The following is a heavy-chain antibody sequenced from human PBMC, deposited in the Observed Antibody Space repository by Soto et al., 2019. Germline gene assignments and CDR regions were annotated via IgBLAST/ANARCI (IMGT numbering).Heavy chain of an antibody. CDR2: ISYDGSNK. J-gene: IGHJ6*02. D-gene: IGHD2-8*01. CDR1: GFTFSGYA. CDR3: ARSMKSPPLRTVPGVDYHYDGMDV. V-gene: IGHV3-30-3*01. Sequence: GGSLSLSCAASGFTFSGYAVHWVRQAPGKGLEWVAVISYDGSNKYYADSVKGRFTISSDNSKNTLYLQMHSLRAEDMAVYYCARSMKSPPLRTVPGVDYHYDGMDVWGQGTTVTVSS.